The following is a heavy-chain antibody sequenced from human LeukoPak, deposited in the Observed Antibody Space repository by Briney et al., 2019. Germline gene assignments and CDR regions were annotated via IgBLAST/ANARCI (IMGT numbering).Heavy chain of an antibody. Sequence: GRSLRLSCAASGLTFSSYAMSWVRPAPGKGLEWVSAISGSGGSTYYADSVKGRFTISRDNSKNTLYLQMNSLRAEDTAVYYCAKVYYYDSSGYSPEVFDYWGQGTLVTVSS. CDR2: ISGSGGST. V-gene: IGHV3-23*01. J-gene: IGHJ4*02. CDR3: AKVYYYDSSGYSPEVFDY. D-gene: IGHD3-22*01. CDR1: GLTFSSYA.